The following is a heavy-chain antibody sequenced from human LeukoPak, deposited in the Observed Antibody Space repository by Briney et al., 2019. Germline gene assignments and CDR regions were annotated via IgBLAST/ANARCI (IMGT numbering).Heavy chain of an antibody. J-gene: IGHJ6*04. V-gene: IGHV3-23*01. CDR3: AKLGITMIGGV. CDR1: GFTFSTYA. D-gene: IGHD3-10*02. CDR2: ISGTGGST. Sequence: GGSLRLSCAASGFTFSTYAMTWVRQAPGKGLEWVSLISGTGGSTYYADSVKGRFTISRDNAKNSLYLQMNSLRAEDTAVYYCAKLGITMIGGVWGKGTTVTISS.